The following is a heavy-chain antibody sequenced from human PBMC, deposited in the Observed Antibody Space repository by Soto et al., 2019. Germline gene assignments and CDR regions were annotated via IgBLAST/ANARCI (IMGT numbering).Heavy chain of an antibody. J-gene: IGHJ4*02. CDR2: ISAYNGNT. CDR3: ARDKARQWLMTPYFDY. CDR1: GYTFTSYG. D-gene: IGHD6-19*01. V-gene: IGHV1-18*01. Sequence: ASVKAPCKASGYTFTSYGISWVRQAPGQGLEWMGWISAYNGNTNYAQKLQGRVTMTTDTSTRTAYMELRSLRSDDTAVYYCARDKARQWLMTPYFDYWGQGTLVTVSS.